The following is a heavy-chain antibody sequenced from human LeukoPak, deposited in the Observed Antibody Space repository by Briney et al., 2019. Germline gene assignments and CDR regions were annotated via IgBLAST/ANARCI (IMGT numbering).Heavy chain of an antibody. J-gene: IGHJ3*02. CDR1: GGTFSSYA. CDR2: IIPIFGTA. D-gene: IGHD2-15*01. CDR3: AREGSCAAFYI. V-gene: IGHV1-69*05. Sequence: ALVKVSCKASGGTFSSYAISWLRQAPGQGLEWMGRIIPIFGTANYAQKFQGRVTITTDESTSTAYMELSSLRSEDTAVYYCAREGSCAAFYIWGQGTMVTVSS.